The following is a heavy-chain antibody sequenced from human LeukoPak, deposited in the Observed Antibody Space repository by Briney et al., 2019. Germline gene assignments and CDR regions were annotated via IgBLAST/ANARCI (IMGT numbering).Heavy chain of an antibody. Sequence: GGSLRLSCAASGFNFSSHSMNWVRQAPGKGLEWVSSITSSSHYIYYADSVKGRFTISRDNGKNSLYLQMSSLSPEDTAVYYCARDEKTATVVVPFDYWGQGALVTVSS. V-gene: IGHV3-21*01. CDR1: GFNFSSHS. CDR2: ITSSSHYI. CDR3: ARDEKTATVVVPFDY. D-gene: IGHD6-6*01. J-gene: IGHJ4*02.